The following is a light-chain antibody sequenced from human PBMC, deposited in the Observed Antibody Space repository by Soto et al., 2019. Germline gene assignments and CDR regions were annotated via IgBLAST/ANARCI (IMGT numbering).Light chain of an antibody. CDR1: SSDVGGYNF. Sequence: QSALTQPPSASRSPGQSVTISCTGTSSDVGGYNFVSWYQQYPGKAPKLMIYEVSKRPSGVPDRFSGSKSGNTASLTVSGLQADDEADYHCSSYAGSKLVFGGGTKLTVL. J-gene: IGLJ2*01. V-gene: IGLV2-8*02. CDR2: EVS. CDR3: SSYAGSKLV.